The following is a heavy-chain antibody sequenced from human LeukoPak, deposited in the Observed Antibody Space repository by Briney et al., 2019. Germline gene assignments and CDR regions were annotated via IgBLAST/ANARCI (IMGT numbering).Heavy chain of an antibody. V-gene: IGHV4-39*01. D-gene: IGHD6-13*01. J-gene: IGHJ4*02. CDR2: MSYSGST. CDR1: GGSISSDY. Sequence: SETLSLTCSVSGGSISSDYWSWIRQPPGKGLELIGSMSYSGSTYYNPSLKSRVTISVDTSKTQFSLKLSSVTAADTAVYYCARRSSWYGYYFDHWGQGTLVTVSS. CDR3: ARRSSWYGYYFDH.